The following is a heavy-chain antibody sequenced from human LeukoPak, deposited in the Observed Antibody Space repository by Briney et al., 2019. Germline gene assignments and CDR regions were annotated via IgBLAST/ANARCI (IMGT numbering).Heavy chain of an antibody. D-gene: IGHD6-13*01. Sequence: SETLSLTCTVSDDSISSYYWSWIRQPPGKGLEWIGYIYYSGSTYYNPSLKSRVTISVDTSKNQFSLKLSSVTAADTAVYYCAREGAAAGFDYWGQGTLVTVSS. J-gene: IGHJ4*02. CDR3: AREGAAAGFDY. CDR1: DDSISSYY. V-gene: IGHV4-59*06. CDR2: IYYSGST.